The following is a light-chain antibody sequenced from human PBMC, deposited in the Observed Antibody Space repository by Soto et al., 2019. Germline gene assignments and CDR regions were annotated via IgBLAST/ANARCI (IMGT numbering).Light chain of an antibody. CDR3: QQRSNWPPWT. J-gene: IGKJ1*01. Sequence: EIVLTQSPSTRSLSPGERATLSCRASQSVSSYLAWYQQKPGQAPRLLIYDASTRATGIAPRFSGSGSGTDFTLTTSSLEPEDFAVYYCQQRSNWPPWTFGQGTKVDIK. V-gene: IGKV3-11*01. CDR2: DAS. CDR1: QSVSSY.